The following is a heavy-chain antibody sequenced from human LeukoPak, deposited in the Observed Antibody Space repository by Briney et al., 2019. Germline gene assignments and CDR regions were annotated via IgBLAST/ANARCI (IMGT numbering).Heavy chain of an antibody. CDR1: GFTFFGYG. CDR3: AKDSASLSSHFATYFDS. J-gene: IGHJ4*02. CDR2: ISHDGSDK. V-gene: IGHV3-30*18. D-gene: IGHD6-13*01. Sequence: RGGSLRLSCAASGFTFFGYGMNWVRQAPGQGPQWVAVISHDGSDKYYAESVKVRFTISRDNSKNTLYLQMNSLKPEDTALYFCAKDSASLSSHFATYFDSWGQGALVTVS.